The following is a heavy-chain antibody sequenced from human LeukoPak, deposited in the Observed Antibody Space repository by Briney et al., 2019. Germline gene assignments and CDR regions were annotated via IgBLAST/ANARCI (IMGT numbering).Heavy chain of an antibody. CDR3: ARTGLDWFDP. Sequence: PSETLSLTCTVSGASISSYYWSWIRQPPGKGLEGMGYIYYSGITNYNPSLKSRVTISVDTSKNRFSLKLSSVTAADTAVYYCARTGLDWFDPWGQGTLVTVSS. J-gene: IGHJ5*02. CDR1: GASISSYY. CDR2: IYYSGIT. V-gene: IGHV4-59*01.